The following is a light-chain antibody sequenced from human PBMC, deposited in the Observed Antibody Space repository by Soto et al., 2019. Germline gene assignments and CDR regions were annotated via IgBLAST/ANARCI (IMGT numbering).Light chain of an antibody. CDR2: DAS. CDR1: QSVSSY. Sequence: EIVLTQSPATLSLSPGERATLSCRASQSVSSYLAWYQQKPGQAPSLLIYDASNRATGIPARFSGSGSGTDFTLTISSLEPADFAVYYCQQRSNWPSWTIGQATKVEIK. J-gene: IGKJ1*01. CDR3: QQRSNWPSWT. V-gene: IGKV3-11*01.